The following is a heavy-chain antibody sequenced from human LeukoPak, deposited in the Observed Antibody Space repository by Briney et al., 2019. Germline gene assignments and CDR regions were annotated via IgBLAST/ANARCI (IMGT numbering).Heavy chain of an antibody. V-gene: IGHV3-74*01. Sequence: GGSLRLSCAVSGITFSSYWMHWVRQDPGRGLLWVSRINTQGTYTNYADSVKGRFTISRDNAKNTLYLQMSSLRADDTAVYYCAKIPKGYYYYGMDVWGQGTTATVSS. CDR3: AKIPKGYYYYGMDV. CDR1: GITFSSYW. CDR2: INTQGTYT. J-gene: IGHJ6*02.